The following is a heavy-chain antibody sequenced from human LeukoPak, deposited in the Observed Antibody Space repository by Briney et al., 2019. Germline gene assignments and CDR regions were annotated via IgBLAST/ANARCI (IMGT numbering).Heavy chain of an antibody. CDR1: GGSFSGYY. CDR2: INHSGST. V-gene: IGHV4-34*01. J-gene: IGHJ4*02. Sequence: SETLSLTCAVYGGSFSGYYWSWIRQPPGKGLEWIGEINHSGSTNYNPSLKSRVTISVDTSKNQFSLKLSSVTAADTAVYYCARHLRWELDYWGQGTLVTVSS. D-gene: IGHD1-26*01. CDR3: ARHLRWELDY.